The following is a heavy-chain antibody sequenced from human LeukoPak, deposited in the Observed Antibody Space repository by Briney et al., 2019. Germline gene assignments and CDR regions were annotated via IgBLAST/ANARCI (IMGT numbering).Heavy chain of an antibody. D-gene: IGHD3-16*02. V-gene: IGHV3-9*01. CDR3: AKAAMITFGGVIVNWFDP. J-gene: IGHJ5*02. CDR2: ISWNSGSI. CDR1: RFTFDDYA. Sequence: GRSLRLSCAASRFTFDDYAMHWVRQAPGKGLEWVSGISWNSGSIGYADSVKGRFTISRDNAKNSLYLQMNSLRAEDTALYYCAKAAMITFGGVIVNWFDPWGQGTLVTVSS.